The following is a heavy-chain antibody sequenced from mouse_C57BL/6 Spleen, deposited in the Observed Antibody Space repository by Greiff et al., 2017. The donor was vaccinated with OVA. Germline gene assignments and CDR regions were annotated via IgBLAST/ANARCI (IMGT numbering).Heavy chain of an antibody. CDR1: GFTFSSYA. D-gene: IGHD2-4*01. J-gene: IGHJ4*01. CDR2: ISDGGSYT. Sequence: EVKLMESRGGLVKPGGSLKLSCAASGFTFSSYAMSWVRQTPEKRLEWVATISDGGSYTYYPDNVKGRFTISRDNAKNNLYLQMSHLKSEDTAMYYCARRGLDYYAMDYWGQGTSVTVSS. V-gene: IGHV5-4*03. CDR3: ARRGLDYYAMDY.